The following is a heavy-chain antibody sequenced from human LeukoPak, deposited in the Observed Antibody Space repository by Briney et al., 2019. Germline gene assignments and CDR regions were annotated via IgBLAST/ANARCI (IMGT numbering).Heavy chain of an antibody. D-gene: IGHD5/OR15-5a*01. V-gene: IGHV3-23*01. J-gene: IGHJ4*02. Sequence: PGGCLRLSCAASGFTFSSYAMTWVRQAPGKGLEWVSAIRGSVGRIYYPDSVNGRFTICRDNSRNTLYLQMNSLRAEDMAVYYCARDGVSTNDWQPDYWGQGTLVTVSS. CDR2: IRGSVGRI. CDR1: GFTFSSYA. CDR3: ARDGVSTNDWQPDY.